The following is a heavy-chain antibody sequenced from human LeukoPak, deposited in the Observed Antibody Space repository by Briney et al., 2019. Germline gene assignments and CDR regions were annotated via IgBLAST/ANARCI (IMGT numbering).Heavy chain of an antibody. CDR2: IYSSGGST. V-gene: IGHV3-23*01. CDR3: AKDTGDDCGDYYWYFDL. J-gene: IGHJ2*01. D-gene: IGHD4-17*01. CDR1: GFTFSSYA. Sequence: GGSLRLSCAASGFTFSSYAMSWVRQAPGKGLEWVSAIYSSGGSTYYAAPVKGRFTFPSTHSKNTLYLQMNSLRAEDTAVYYCAKDTGDDCGDYYWYFDLWGRGTLVTVSS.